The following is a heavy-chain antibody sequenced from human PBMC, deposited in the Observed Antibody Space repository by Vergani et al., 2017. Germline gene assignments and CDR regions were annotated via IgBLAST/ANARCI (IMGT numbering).Heavy chain of an antibody. CDR3: ARWRRSRNQGFDY. D-gene: IGHD1-14*01. Sequence: QLQLQESGPGLVKPSETLSLTCTVSGGSISSYYWSWIRQPPGKGLEWIGYIYYSGSTNYNPSLKSRVTISVDTSKNQFSLKLSSVTAADTAVYYCARWRRSRNQGFDYWGQGTLVTVSS. CDR2: IYYSGST. V-gene: IGHV4-59*01. J-gene: IGHJ4*02. CDR1: GGSISSYY.